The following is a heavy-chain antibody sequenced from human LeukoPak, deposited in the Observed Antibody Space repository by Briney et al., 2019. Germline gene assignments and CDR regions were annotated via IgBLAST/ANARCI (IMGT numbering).Heavy chain of an antibody. D-gene: IGHD6-19*01. CDR1: GDSMTIFD. Sequence: SETLSLTCSASGDSMTIFDWSWIWQPAGKGLEWGGQVFTSGATAYSSSLKSRLPLSLDKSNTRVSLKLISVPAADTPVYYCARHSPSGWYYFDSWGQGALVIVSS. CDR3: ARHSPSGWYYFDS. V-gene: IGHV4-4*07. CDR2: VFTSGAT. J-gene: IGHJ4*02.